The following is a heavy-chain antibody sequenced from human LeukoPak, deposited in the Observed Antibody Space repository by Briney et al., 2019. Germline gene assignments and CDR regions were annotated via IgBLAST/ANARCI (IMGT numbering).Heavy chain of an antibody. Sequence: PGGSLRLSCAASGFTFSSYSMNWVRQAPGKGLEWVSSISSSSSYIYYADSVKGRFTISRDNAKNSLYLQMNSLRAEDTAVYYCARGVEDGYNYVYYYMDVWGKGTTVTVSS. CDR2: ISSSSSYI. CDR3: ARGVEDGYNYVYYYMDV. CDR1: GFTFSSYS. J-gene: IGHJ6*03. D-gene: IGHD5-24*01. V-gene: IGHV3-21*01.